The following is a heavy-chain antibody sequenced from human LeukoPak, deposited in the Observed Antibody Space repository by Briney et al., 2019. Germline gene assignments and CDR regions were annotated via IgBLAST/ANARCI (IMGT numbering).Heavy chain of an antibody. CDR1: GFTFTSSA. CDR3: ATTSGYFYY. V-gene: IGHV1-58*01. J-gene: IGHJ4*02. D-gene: IGHD1-26*01. CDR2: IVVGSGNT. Sequence: GASVMVSCKASGFTFTSSAVQWVRQARGQRHEWIGWIVVGSGNTNYAQNFQGRVTMTRDTSISTAYMELSRLRSDDTAVYYCATTSGYFYYWGQGTLVTVSS.